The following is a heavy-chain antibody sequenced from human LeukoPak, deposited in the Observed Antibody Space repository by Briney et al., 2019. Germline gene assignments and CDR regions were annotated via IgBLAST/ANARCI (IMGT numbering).Heavy chain of an antibody. Sequence: GGSLRLSCVASGFSAFGLSSYAMNWVRQAPGKGLEWVSSISSSSSYIYYADSVKGRFTISRDNAKNSLYLQMNSLRAEDTAVYYCARTGSGWYYFDYWGQGTLVTVSS. CDR1: GFSAFGLSSYA. D-gene: IGHD6-19*01. CDR2: ISSSSSYI. V-gene: IGHV3-21*01. CDR3: ARTGSGWYYFDY. J-gene: IGHJ4*02.